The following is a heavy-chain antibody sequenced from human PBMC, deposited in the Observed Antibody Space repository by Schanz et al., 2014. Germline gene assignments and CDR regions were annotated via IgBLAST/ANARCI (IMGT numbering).Heavy chain of an antibody. Sequence: QVQLVQSGAEVKKPGASVKVSCKASGGTFNSYTINWVRQAPGQGLEWMGWMNPDSGNTGYAQKFQGRVTMTRNTSISTAYMELSSLRSEDTAVYYCASSGAGYSSSWDFDYWGQGTLVTVSS. D-gene: IGHD6-13*01. CDR1: GGTFNSYT. CDR3: ASSGAGYSSSWDFDY. V-gene: IGHV1-8*02. CDR2: MNPDSGNT. J-gene: IGHJ4*02.